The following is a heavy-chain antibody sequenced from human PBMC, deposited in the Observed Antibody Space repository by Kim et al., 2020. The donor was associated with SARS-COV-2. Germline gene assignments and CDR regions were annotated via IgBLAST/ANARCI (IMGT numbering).Heavy chain of an antibody. V-gene: IGHV4-59*01. CDR2: IYNSGNT. Sequence: SETLSLTCTVSGGSIDSYYWSWIRQPPGKRLEWIGYIYNSGNTKKNPSLQSRVTISVDTSKNQISLKLSSVTPADTAVYYCARGQTYSSWGFDPWGQGTLVTVSS. D-gene: IGHD5-18*01. CDR1: GGSIDSYY. J-gene: IGHJ5*02. CDR3: ARGQTYSSWGFDP.